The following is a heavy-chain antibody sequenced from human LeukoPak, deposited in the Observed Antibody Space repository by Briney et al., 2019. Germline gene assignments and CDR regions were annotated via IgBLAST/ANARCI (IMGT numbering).Heavy chain of an antibody. CDR1: GGSFSGYY. Sequence: SETLSLTCAVYGGSFSGYYWSWIRQPPGKGLEWIGEINHSGSTNYNPSLKSRVTISVDTSKNQFSLKLSSVTAADTAVYYCARTIYYYDSSGYYFDYWGQGALVTVSS. D-gene: IGHD3-22*01. V-gene: IGHV4-34*01. CDR2: INHSGST. J-gene: IGHJ4*02. CDR3: ARTIYYYDSSGYYFDY.